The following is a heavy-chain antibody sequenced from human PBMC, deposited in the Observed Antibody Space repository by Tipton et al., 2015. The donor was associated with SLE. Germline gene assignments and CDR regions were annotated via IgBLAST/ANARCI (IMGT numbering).Heavy chain of an antibody. J-gene: IGHJ4*02. CDR3: ARHYCSGGRCYDDH. D-gene: IGHD2-15*01. Sequence: TLSLTCSVSGDSISGSNYYWSWIRQLPGKGLEWIGYIYYTGSTYYNPSLKSRVTLSVDTSKNQFSLKLNSVTAADTAVYYCARHYCSGGRCYDDHWGPGTLVTVSS. CDR1: GDSISGSNYY. V-gene: IGHV4-31*03. CDR2: IYYTGST.